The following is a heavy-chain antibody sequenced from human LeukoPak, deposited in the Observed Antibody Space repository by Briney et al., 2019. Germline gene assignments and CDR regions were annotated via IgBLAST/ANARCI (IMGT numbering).Heavy chain of an antibody. V-gene: IGHV3-53*01. J-gene: IGHJ3*02. CDR2: ICSGGST. Sequence: GGSLRLSCAASGFTVSSNYMSWVRQAPGKGLEWVSVICSGGSTYYADSVKGRFTISRDNSKNALYLQMNSLRAEDTAVYYCAGPAPHAFDIWGQGTMVTVSS. CDR3: AGPAPHAFDI. CDR1: GFTVSSNY.